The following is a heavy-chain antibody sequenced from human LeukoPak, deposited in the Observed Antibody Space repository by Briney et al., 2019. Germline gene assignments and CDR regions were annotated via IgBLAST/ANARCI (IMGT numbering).Heavy chain of an antibody. D-gene: IGHD3-22*01. CDR3: ATVNPRDYDSGASSDY. CDR1: GYTLTELS. V-gene: IGHV1-24*01. J-gene: IGHJ4*02. Sequence: ASVKVSCKVSGYTLTELSMHWVRQAPGKGLEWMGGFDPEDGETIYAQKFQGRVTMTEDTSTDTAYMELSSLRSEDTAVYYCATVNPRDYDSGASSDYWGQGTLVTVSS. CDR2: FDPEDGET.